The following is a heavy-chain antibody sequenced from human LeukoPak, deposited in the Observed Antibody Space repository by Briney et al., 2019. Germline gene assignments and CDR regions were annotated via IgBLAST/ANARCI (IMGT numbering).Heavy chain of an antibody. V-gene: IGHV4-4*07. Sequence: SETLSLTCTVSGDSMGNDYWSWMRQSAGKGPEWIGRISTSGNTDYNPSLRSRVTMSMDTSRNQFFLTLTSMTAADTAVYYCARNELRSYGLVHYWGQGTLVTVSS. D-gene: IGHD1-26*01. CDR3: ARNELRSYGLVHY. CDR1: GDSMGNDY. J-gene: IGHJ4*02. CDR2: ISTSGNT.